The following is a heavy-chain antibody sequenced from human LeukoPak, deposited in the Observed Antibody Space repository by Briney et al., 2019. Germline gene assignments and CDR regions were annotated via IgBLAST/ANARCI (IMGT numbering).Heavy chain of an antibody. J-gene: IGHJ6*02. Sequence: GGSLRLSCAAPGFTFSSYGMHWVRQAPGKGLEWVAVIWYDGSNKYYADSVKGRFTISRDNSKNTLYLQMNSQRAEDTAVYYCARWIDEDYYYYGMDVWGQGTTVTVSS. CDR1: GFTFSSYG. D-gene: IGHD2-2*03. CDR2: IWYDGSNK. V-gene: IGHV3-33*01. CDR3: ARWIDEDYYYYGMDV.